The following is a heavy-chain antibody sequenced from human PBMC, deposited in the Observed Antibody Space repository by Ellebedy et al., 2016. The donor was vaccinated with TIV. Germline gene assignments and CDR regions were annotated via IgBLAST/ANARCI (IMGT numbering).Heavy chain of an antibody. J-gene: IGHJ6*02. CDR3: AIVTHGILSRGRWGMDV. CDR1: GGSITSYY. Sequence: MPSETLSLTCSVSGGSITSYYWSWIRQSPGKGLEWIGHIYHTGTTNSNPSLKGRVLVSVDTYKTQFSLKVTSVTAADTAVYYCAIVTHGILSRGRWGMDVWGQGTTVTVSS. CDR2: IYHTGTT. V-gene: IGHV4-59*01. D-gene: IGHD3-16*01.